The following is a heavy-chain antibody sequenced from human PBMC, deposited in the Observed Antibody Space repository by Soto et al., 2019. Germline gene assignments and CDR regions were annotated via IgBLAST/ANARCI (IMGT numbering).Heavy chain of an antibody. CDR1: GFTFSSYG. Sequence: PRGSLRLSCAASGFTFSSYGMHWVRQAPGKGLEWVAVIWYDGSNKYYADSVKGRFTISRDNSKNTLYLQMNSLRAEDTAVYYCARARYCTNGVCYTADYWGQGTQVTVSS. CDR2: IWYDGSNK. CDR3: ARARYCTNGVCYTADY. J-gene: IGHJ4*02. D-gene: IGHD2-8*01. V-gene: IGHV3-33*01.